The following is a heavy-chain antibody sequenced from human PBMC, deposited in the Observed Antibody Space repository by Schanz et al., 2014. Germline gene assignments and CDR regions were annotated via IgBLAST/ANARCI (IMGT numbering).Heavy chain of an antibody. CDR1: GFTFSSYT. J-gene: IGHJ1*01. CDR3: ATGRAASNFGSEYFLY. CDR2: ISYDGSNK. D-gene: IGHD6-13*01. V-gene: IGHV3-30*09. Sequence: VHLVESGGGLVQPGGSLRLSCAASGFTFSSYTMHWVRQAPGTGLEWVALISYDGSNKYYADSVKGRFAISRENSKNTMFLQMSSLRPEDTAVYYCATGRAASNFGSEYFLYWGRGTLVTVSS.